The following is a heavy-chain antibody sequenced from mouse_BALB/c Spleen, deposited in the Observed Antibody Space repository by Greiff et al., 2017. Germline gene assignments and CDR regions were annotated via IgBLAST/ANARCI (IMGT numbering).Heavy chain of an antibody. V-gene: IGHV5-6-2*01. J-gene: IGHJ4*01. CDR2: INSNGGST. Sequence: EVMLVESGGGLVKLGGSLKLSCAASGFTFSSYYMSWVRQTPEKRLELVAAINSNGGSTYYPDTVKGRFTISRDNAKNTLYLQMSSLKSEDTALYYCARHGRYYDYDEAMDYWGQGTSVTVSS. CDR3: ARHGRYYDYDEAMDY. D-gene: IGHD2-4*01. CDR1: GFTFSSYY.